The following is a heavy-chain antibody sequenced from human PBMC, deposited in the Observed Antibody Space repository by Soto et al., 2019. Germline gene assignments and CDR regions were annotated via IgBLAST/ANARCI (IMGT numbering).Heavy chain of an antibody. V-gene: IGHV6-1*01. CDR2: TYYRSKWYN. J-gene: IGHJ6*02. Sequence: SQTLSLTCAISGDSVSSNSAAWNWIRQSPSRGLEWLGRTYYRSKWYNDYAVSVKSRITINPDTSKNQFSLQLNSVTPEDTAVYYCARARHCTNGVCYRSVYYYYGMDVWGQGTTVTVSS. CDR1: GDSVSSNSAA. D-gene: IGHD2-8*01. CDR3: ARARHCTNGVCYRSVYYYYGMDV.